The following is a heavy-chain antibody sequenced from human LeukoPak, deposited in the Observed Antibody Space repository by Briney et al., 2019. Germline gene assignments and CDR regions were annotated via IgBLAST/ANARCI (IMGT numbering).Heavy chain of an antibody. Sequence: PSETLSLTCTVSGGSISSSDYYWGRIRQPPGKGLEWIASIYYSGTTHYNPSHQSRVTMSVDTSKNQFSLKLSSVTAADTAVYYCARVNTLGVPSPWGQGILVTVSS. D-gene: IGHD3-16*01. CDR2: IYYSGTT. CDR3: ARVNTLGVPSP. J-gene: IGHJ5*02. CDR1: GGSISSSDYY. V-gene: IGHV4-39*01.